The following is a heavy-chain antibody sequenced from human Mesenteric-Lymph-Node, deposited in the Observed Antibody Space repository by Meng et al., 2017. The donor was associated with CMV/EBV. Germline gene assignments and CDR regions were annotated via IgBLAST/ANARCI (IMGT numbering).Heavy chain of an antibody. J-gene: IGHJ2*01. V-gene: IGHV3-33*01. CDR2: MHYDGSYK. CDR1: VFTLTNSG. Sequence: GGSLRLSCAASVFTLTNSGVHWIRQAPGKGLEWVAMMHYDGSYKYYADSVKGRVTISVDYSKNTVYLQMNSLRAEDTAVYYCARSPLSTYWYFDLWGRGTLVTVSS. CDR3: ARSPLSTYWYFDL. D-gene: IGHD2-2*01.